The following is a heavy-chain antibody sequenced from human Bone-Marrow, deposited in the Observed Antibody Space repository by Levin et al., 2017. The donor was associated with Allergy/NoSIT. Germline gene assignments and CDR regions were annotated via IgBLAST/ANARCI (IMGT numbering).Heavy chain of an antibody. Sequence: GGSLRLSCAASGFTVDDYIIHWVRQAPGKGLEWVSLISWDGDKTFYADSVSGRFTISRDNSTNSVYLQMNSLRTEDTAFYYCAKEISPRTAVAGNFDFWGQGTLVTVSS. J-gene: IGHJ4*02. CDR2: ISWDGDKT. D-gene: IGHD6-19*01. CDR3: AKEISPRTAVAGNFDF. CDR1: GFTVDDYI. V-gene: IGHV3-43*01.